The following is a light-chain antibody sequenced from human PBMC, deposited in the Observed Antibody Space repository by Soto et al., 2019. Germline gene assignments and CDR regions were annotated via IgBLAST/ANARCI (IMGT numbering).Light chain of an antibody. CDR2: GAS. J-gene: IGKJ3*01. Sequence: EIVMTQSPATLSVSPGERATLSCRASQSVSRNLAWYQQKPGQAPRLLIYGASTRTTGIPARFSGSGSGTDFTLTISGLQSEDFAVYYCQQYNNRPPFTFGPGTKVDIK. CDR3: QQYNNRPPFT. V-gene: IGKV3-15*01. CDR1: QSVSRN.